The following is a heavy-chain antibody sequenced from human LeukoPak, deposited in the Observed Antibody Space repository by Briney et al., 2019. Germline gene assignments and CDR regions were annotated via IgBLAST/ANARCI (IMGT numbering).Heavy chain of an antibody. V-gene: IGHV3-66*02. Sequence: GGSLRLSCAASGFTVSSNYMRWVRQAPGKGLEWVSVIYSGGSTYYADSVKGRFTISRDNSKNTLYLQMNSLRAEDTAVYYCARDLGGSYDEGAFDIWGQGTMVTVSS. CDR3: ARDLGGSYDEGAFDI. CDR2: IYSGGST. J-gene: IGHJ3*02. D-gene: IGHD1-26*01. CDR1: GFTVSSNY.